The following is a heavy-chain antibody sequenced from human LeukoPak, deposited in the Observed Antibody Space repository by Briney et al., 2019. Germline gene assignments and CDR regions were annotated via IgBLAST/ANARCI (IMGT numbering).Heavy chain of an antibody. CDR2: INHSGTT. Sequence: SETLSLTCAVYGGSFSGYYWSWIRQPPGKGLEWIGDINHSGTTNYSPSLKSRVTISVDTSKNQFSLKLSSVTAADTAVFYCARRTGTYYYDSSGYSPWRYYFDYWGQGTLVTVSS. CDR3: ARRTGTYYYDSSGYSPWRYYFDY. D-gene: IGHD3-22*01. V-gene: IGHV4-34*01. J-gene: IGHJ4*02. CDR1: GGSFSGYY.